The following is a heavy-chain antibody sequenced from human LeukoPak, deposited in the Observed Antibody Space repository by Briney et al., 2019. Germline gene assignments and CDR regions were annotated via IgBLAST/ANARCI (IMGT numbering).Heavy chain of an antibody. Sequence: WASVKVSCKASGYTFIDYYIHWVRQAPEQGLEWLGWINPNSGGTNYAQKVQGRVNLIRETSINTAYMELSRLTSDDTALYYCARSGSRGRSYDDAFDIWGQGTMVTVSS. V-gene: IGHV1-2*02. D-gene: IGHD3-16*01. J-gene: IGHJ3*02. CDR1: GYTFIDYY. CDR2: INPNSGGT. CDR3: ARSGSRGRSYDDAFDI.